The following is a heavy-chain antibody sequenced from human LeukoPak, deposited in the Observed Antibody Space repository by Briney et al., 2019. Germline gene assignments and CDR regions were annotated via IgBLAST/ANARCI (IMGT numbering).Heavy chain of an antibody. D-gene: IGHD6-6*01. CDR3: ASDEYSSSFDY. V-gene: IGHV3-7*01. J-gene: IGHJ4*02. Sequence: PGGSLRLSCAASGFTFSSYWMNWVRQAPGKGLEWAANIKQDGSEKYYVDSVKGRFTISRDNAKNSLYLQMNSLRAEDTAVYYCASDEYSSSFDYWGQGTLVTVSS. CDR2: IKQDGSEK. CDR1: GFTFSSYW.